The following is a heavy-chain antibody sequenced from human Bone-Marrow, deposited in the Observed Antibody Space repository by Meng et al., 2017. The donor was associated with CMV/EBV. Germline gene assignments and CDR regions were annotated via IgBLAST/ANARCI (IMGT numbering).Heavy chain of an antibody. V-gene: IGHV3-9*03. CDR1: GFTFDDYA. CDR2: TSWNSGII. CDR3: AKAGVGVTYFDY. Sequence: SLRLSCAASGFTFDDYAMPWVRQAPGKGLEWVSGTSWNSGIIGYADSVKGRFTIYRDNAKNSLYLQMNSLRTEDMSLYYCAKAGVGVTYFDYWGQGTLVTVSS. D-gene: IGHD1-26*01. J-gene: IGHJ4*02.